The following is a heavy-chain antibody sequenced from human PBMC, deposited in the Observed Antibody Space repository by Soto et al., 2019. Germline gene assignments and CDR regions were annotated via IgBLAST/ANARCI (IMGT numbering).Heavy chain of an antibody. D-gene: IGHD7-27*01. CDR3: ARGTGEWGDWFDP. J-gene: IGHJ5*02. V-gene: IGHV4-30-4*08. CDR1: GGSISSGGYY. Sequence: LSLTCTVSGGSISSGGYYWSWIRQPPGKGLEWIGYIYYSGSTNYNPSLKSRVTISVDTSKNQFSLKLSSVTAADTAVYYCARGTGEWGDWFDPWGQGTLVTVSS. CDR2: IYYSGST.